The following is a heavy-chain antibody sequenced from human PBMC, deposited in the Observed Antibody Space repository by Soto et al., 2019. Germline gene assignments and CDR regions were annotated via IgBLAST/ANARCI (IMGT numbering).Heavy chain of an antibody. CDR2: IHYSGTT. V-gene: IGHV4-59*01. J-gene: IGHJ4*02. CDR1: CGSMRNYF. CDR3: AAGEASSRNLAPYYLDF. Sequence: LSLPCAVACGSMRNYFWTLIGQPPGNGLEWIGYIHYSGTTSFFPSYNPSLRSRVTISEDTSKNQFSLKLLSVTTADTAVYFCAAGEASSRNLAPYYLDFWGQGTLVTVSS. D-gene: IGHD6-13*01.